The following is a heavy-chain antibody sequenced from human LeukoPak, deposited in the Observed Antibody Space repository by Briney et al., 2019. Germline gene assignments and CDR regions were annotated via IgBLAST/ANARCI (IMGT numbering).Heavy chain of an antibody. Sequence: SETLSLTCSVSGVSISSSLYHWGWLRPPPGKGLEWIGNVFHSGNAYYSPSLQSRVAISVDMSNNQFSLKLTSVTAGDTAVYYCARQIVGSSWNYYYSYMDVWGKGTSVTVSS. CDR1: GVSISSSLYH. CDR2: VFHSGNA. D-gene: IGHD1-1*01. J-gene: IGHJ6*03. CDR3: ARQIVGSSWNYYYSYMDV. V-gene: IGHV4-39*01.